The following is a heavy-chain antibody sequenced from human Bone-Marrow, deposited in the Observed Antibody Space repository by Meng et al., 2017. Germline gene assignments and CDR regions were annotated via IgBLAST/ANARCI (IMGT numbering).Heavy chain of an antibody. Sequence: GGLCHPWRFSRLSCEGAGFTFRRYAMSWVRQATGKGLELVSAISGSGGSTYYADSVKGRFTISRDNSKNTLYLQMNSLRAEDTAVYYCAKEMAVLDYWGQGTLVTVSS. V-gene: IGHV3-23*01. CDR1: GFTFRRYA. J-gene: IGHJ4*02. CDR3: AKEMAVLDY. D-gene: IGHD5-24*01. CDR2: ISGSGGST.